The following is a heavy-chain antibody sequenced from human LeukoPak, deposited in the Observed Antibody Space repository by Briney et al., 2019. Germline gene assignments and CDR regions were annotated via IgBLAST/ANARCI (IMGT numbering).Heavy chain of an antibody. D-gene: IGHD4-11*01. J-gene: IGHJ6*03. CDR3: ARVLQSDYYYYYMDV. V-gene: IGHV1-18*01. CDR1: GYTFTSYG. Sequence: ASVKVSCKASGYTFTSYGISWVRQAPGQGLEWMGWISAYNGNTNYAQKLQGRVTMTTDTSTSTAYMELRSLRSDDTAVYYCARVLQSDYYYYYMDVWGKGTTVTVSS. CDR2: ISAYNGNT.